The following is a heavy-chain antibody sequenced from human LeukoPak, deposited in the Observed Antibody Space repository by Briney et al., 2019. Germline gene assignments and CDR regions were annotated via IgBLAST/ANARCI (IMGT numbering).Heavy chain of an antibody. CDR2: INPYSGGT. CDR1: GYTFTGYY. CDR3: ARGDSSSYYYLEY. Sequence: ASVKVSCKASGYTFTGYYIHWVRQAPGQGLEWMGWINPYSGGTIYAQKFQGRVTMTGDTSIGTAYMDLSRLTSGDTAVFYCARGDSSSYYYLEYWGQGTLVTVSS. D-gene: IGHD6-13*01. J-gene: IGHJ4*02. V-gene: IGHV1-2*02.